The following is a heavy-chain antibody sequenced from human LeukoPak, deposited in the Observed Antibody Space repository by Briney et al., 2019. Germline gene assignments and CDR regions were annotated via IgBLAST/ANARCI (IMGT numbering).Heavy chain of an antibody. CDR2: IYYSGST. CDR3: ARRSTYGYYFDY. J-gene: IGHJ4*02. CDR1: SGSISTSNYY. Sequence: SETLSLTCTVSSGSISTSNYYWGWVRQPPGKALEWIGYIYYSGSTNYNPSLKSRVTISVDTSKNQFSLKLSSVTAADTAVYYCARRSTYGYYFDYWGQGTLVTVSS. V-gene: IGHV4-61*05. D-gene: IGHD3-10*01.